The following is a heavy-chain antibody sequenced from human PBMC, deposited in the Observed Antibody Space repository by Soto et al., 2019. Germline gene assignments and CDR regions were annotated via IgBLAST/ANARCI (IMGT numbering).Heavy chain of an antibody. D-gene: IGHD2-2*01. CDR3: ATNPPRYCSSTSCAAIYYYYYMDV. J-gene: IGHJ6*03. CDR2: ISGSGGST. Sequence: GGSLRLSCAASGFTFSSYAMSWVRQAPGKGLEWVSAISGSGGSTYYADSVKGRFTISRDNSKNTLYLQMNSLRAEDTAVYYCATNPPRYCSSTSCAAIYYYYYMDVWGKGTTVTVSS. CDR1: GFTFSSYA. V-gene: IGHV3-23*01.